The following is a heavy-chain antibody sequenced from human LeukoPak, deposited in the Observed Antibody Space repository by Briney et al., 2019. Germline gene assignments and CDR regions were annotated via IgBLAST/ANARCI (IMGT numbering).Heavy chain of an antibody. CDR3: ARNGQQVRYFQH. Sequence: ASVNVSCKASGYTFTNYDINWVRQATGQGLEWMGWMNPNSGNTGYAQKFQGRVNMTRNTSISTAYMELSSLRLEDTAVYYCARNGQQVRYFQHWGQGTLVTVSS. CDR1: GYTFTNYD. CDR2: MNPNSGNT. D-gene: IGHD6-13*01. V-gene: IGHV1-8*01. J-gene: IGHJ1*01.